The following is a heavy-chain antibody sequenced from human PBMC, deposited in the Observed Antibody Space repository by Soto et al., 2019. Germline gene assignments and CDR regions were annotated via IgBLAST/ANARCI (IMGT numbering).Heavy chain of an antibody. J-gene: IGHJ3*02. V-gene: IGHV4-39*07. Sequence: TPYLSCTVCGGCIKSSRRHWAWIRQPPGKGLEWIASIKYGGTTFYNPSLKSRVTLSVDTSKNQFSLKLSSVTAVDTAVYYCARNYGHAFDIWGQGTMVTVSS. CDR2: IKYGGTT. CDR3: ARNYGHAFDI. CDR1: GGCIKSSRRH. D-gene: IGHD1-7*01.